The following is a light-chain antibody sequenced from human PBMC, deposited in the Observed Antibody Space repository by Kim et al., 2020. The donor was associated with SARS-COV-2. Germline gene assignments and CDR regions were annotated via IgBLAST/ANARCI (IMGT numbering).Light chain of an antibody. CDR1: QSVSSY. J-gene: IGKJ4*01. CDR3: QQYKNWPPLT. Sequence: EILLTQSPATLSLSPGERATLSCRASQSVSSYLAWYHQKPGQAPRLLIYDASNKATGIPARFSGSGSETDFILTINSLQSEDFVLYYCQQYKNWPPLTFGEGTNGEIK. CDR2: DAS. V-gene: IGKV3-11*01.